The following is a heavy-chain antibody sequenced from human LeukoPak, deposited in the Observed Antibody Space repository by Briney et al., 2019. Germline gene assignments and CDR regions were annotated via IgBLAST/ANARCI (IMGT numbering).Heavy chain of an antibody. CDR2: IYYSGGT. CDR3: ARAPGVTTSLDY. D-gene: IGHD4-17*01. V-gene: IGHV4-59*01. J-gene: IGHJ4*02. CDR1: GGSISSYY. Sequence: SETLSLTCTVSGGSISSYYWTWIRQPPGKGLEWIGYIYYSGGTNYNPSLKRRVTISVDTSKNQFSLKLGSVTAADTAVYYCARAPGVTTSLDYWGQGTLVTVSS.